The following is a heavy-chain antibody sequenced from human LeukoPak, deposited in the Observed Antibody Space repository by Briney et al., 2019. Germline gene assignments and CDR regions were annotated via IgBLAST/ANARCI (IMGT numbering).Heavy chain of an antibody. CDR3: AISTADFDY. CDR2: INPRGGAT. J-gene: IGHJ4*02. CDR1: GYTFTSYY. D-gene: IGHD1-1*01. V-gene: IGHV1-46*01. Sequence: ASVKVSCKASGYTFTSYYMHWVRPAPGQGLAWMGIINPRGGATTYVQKFQGRVTMTRDTSTSTVYMELSSLRSVDTAVYFCAISTADFDYWGQGTLVTVSS.